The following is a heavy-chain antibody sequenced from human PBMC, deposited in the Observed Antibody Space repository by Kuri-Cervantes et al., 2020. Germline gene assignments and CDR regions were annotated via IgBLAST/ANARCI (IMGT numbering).Heavy chain of an antibody. J-gene: IGHJ4*02. CDR1: GGSISSGGYY. Sequence: SETLSLTCTVPGGSISSGGYYWSWIRQPAGKGLEWIGRIYTSGSTNYNPSLKSRVTMSVDTSKNQFSLKLSSVTAADTAVYYCARLPYSSGWYPLYYFDYWGQGTLVTVSS. CDR2: IYTSGST. CDR3: ARLPYSSGWYPLYYFDY. V-gene: IGHV4-61*02. D-gene: IGHD6-19*01.